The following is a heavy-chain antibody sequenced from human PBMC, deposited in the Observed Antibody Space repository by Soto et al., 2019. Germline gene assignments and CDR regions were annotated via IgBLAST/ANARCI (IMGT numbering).Heavy chain of an antibody. J-gene: IGHJ4*02. CDR2: IIPILDIA. CDR1: GGTFSSYT. Sequence: QVQLVQSGAEVKKPGSSVKVSCKASGGTFSSYTISWVRQAPGQGLEWMGRIIPILDIANYAQKFQGRVTIIADKFTSTAYMELSSLRSEDPAVYYCAREAHGSSWSFDYWGQGTLVTVSS. V-gene: IGHV1-69*08. CDR3: AREAHGSSWSFDY. D-gene: IGHD6-13*01.